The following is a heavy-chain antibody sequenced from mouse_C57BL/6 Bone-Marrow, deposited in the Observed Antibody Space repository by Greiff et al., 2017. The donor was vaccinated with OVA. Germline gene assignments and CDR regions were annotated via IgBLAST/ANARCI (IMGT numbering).Heavy chain of an antibody. D-gene: IGHD2-3*01. CDR3: ARWSYDGYSHWYFDV. CDR1: GYTFTDYN. J-gene: IGHJ1*03. V-gene: IGHV1-22*01. CDR2: INPNNGGT. Sequence: EVQLQQSGPELVKPGASVKMSCKASGYTFTDYNMHWVKQSHGKSLEWIGYINPNNGGTSYNQKFKGKATLTVNKSSSTAYMELRSLTSEDAAVYYCARWSYDGYSHWYFDVWGTGTTVTVSS.